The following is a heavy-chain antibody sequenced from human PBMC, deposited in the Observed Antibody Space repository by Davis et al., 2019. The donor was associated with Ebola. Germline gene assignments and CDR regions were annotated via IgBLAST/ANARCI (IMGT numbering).Heavy chain of an antibody. J-gene: IGHJ6*02. CDR3: ARQGDYPYYYYGMDV. CDR1: GFTFSSYA. CDR2: ISGSGGST. V-gene: IGHV3-23*01. Sequence: GESLKISCAASGFTFSSYAMSWVRQAPGKGLEWVSAISGSGGSTYYADSVKGRFTISRDNSKNTLYLQMNSLRAEDTAMYYCARQGDYPYYYYGMDVWGQGTTVTVSS. D-gene: IGHD4-11*01.